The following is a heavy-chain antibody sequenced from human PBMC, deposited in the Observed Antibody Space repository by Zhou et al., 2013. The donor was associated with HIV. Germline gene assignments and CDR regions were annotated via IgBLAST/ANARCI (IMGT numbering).Heavy chain of an antibody. CDR1: GGSISSYY. CDR3: ARVYYDSTGFDP. Sequence: QVQLQESGPGLVKPSETLSLTCTVSGGSISSYYWSWIRQPPGKGLEWIGYIYTSGSTNYNPSLKSRVTISVDTSKNQFSLKLSSVTAADTAVYYCARVYYDSTGFDPVGPGNP. CDR2: IYTSGST. J-gene: IGHJ5*02. V-gene: IGHV4-4*09. D-gene: IGHD3-22*01.